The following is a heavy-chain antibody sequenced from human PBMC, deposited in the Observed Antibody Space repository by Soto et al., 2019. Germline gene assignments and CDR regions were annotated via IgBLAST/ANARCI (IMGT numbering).Heavy chain of an antibody. D-gene: IGHD2-8*01. J-gene: IGHJ4*02. CDR1: GGTFSSYA. V-gene: IGHV1-69*13. Sequence: SVKVSCKASGGTFSSYAISWVRQAPGQGLEWMGGIIPIFGTANYAQKFQGRVTITADESTSTAYMELSSLRSEDTAVYYCARGGPLMVYASRYFDYWGQGTLVTVSS. CDR3: ARGGPLMVYASRYFDY. CDR2: IIPIFGTA.